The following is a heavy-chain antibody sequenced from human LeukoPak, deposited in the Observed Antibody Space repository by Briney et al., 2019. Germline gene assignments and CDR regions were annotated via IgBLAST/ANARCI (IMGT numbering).Heavy chain of an antibody. V-gene: IGHV1-58*02. D-gene: IGHD1-26*01. CDR2: IVVGSGNT. J-gene: IGHJ3*02. CDR1: GVTFTSSA. Sequence: GASVKVSCKASGVTFTSSAMQWVRQARGRRLEWIGWIVVGSGNTNYAQKFQERVTITRDMSTSTAYMELSSLRSEDTAVYYCAAGSLYSGSYFGFPNDAFDIWGQGTMVTVSS. CDR3: AAGSLYSGSYFGFPNDAFDI.